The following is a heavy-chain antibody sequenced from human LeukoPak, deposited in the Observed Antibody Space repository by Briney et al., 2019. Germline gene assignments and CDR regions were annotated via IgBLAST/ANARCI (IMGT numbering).Heavy chain of an antibody. V-gene: IGHV4-4*02. J-gene: IGHJ4*02. Sequence: SETLSLTCTVSLDSTTSNFWTWVRQPPGKGLEWIGEVNLQGSTNYNPSLMGRVAISVDTSENHVSLQLTSVTAADTAVYYCAREGGPYRPLDYSGQGTLVTVS. CDR2: VNLQGST. CDR1: LDSTTSNF. D-gene: IGHD3-16*01. CDR3: AREGGPYRPLDY.